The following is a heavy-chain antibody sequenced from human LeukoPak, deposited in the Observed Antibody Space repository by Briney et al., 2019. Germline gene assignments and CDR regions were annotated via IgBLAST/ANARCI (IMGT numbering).Heavy chain of an antibody. CDR3: ARDRVSGFGPDY. Sequence: GGSLRLSCAASGFTFSDYYMSWVRQAPGKGLEWVSAISGSGGSTYYADSVKGRFTISRDNAKKSLYLQMNSLRAEDTAVYYCARDRVSGFGPDYWGQGALVTVSS. CDR1: GFTFSDYY. CDR2: ISGSGGST. D-gene: IGHD3-10*01. V-gene: IGHV3-11*04. J-gene: IGHJ4*02.